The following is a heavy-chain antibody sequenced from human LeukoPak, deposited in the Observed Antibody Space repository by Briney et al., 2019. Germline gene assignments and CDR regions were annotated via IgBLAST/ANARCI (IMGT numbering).Heavy chain of an antibody. CDR2: INHSGST. Sequence: PSETLSLTCTVSGGSISSGDYYWSWIRQPPGKGLEWIGEINHSGSTNYNPSLKSRVTISVDTSKNQFSLKLSSVTAADTAVYYCARVAVAGFDYWGQGTLVTVSS. CDR3: ARVAVAGFDY. V-gene: IGHV4-39*07. D-gene: IGHD6-19*01. CDR1: GGSISSGDYY. J-gene: IGHJ4*02.